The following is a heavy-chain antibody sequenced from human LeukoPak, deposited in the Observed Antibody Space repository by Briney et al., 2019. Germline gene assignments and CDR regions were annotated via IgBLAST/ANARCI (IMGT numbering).Heavy chain of an antibody. V-gene: IGHV3-7*01. CDR2: IKQDGSEK. J-gene: IGHJ4*02. CDR1: GFTFSDFW. Sequence: GGSLRLSCAASGFTFSDFWMNWVRQAPGKGLERVASIKQDGSEKYYVDSVKGRFSISRDNAKNSLRLQMNSLRAEDTAVYYCARDHTVDGLVFDYWGQGILVTVSS. CDR3: ARDHTVDGLVFDY. D-gene: IGHD6-19*01.